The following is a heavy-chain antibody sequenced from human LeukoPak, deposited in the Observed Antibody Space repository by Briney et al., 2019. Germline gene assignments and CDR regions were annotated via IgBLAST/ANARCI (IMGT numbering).Heavy chain of an antibody. J-gene: IGHJ6*02. V-gene: IGHV3-30*18. Sequence: GGSLRLSCAASGFTFSSYGMHWVRQAPGKGLEWVAVISYDGSNKYYADSVKGRFTISRDNSKNTLYLQMNSLRAEDTAVYYCAKDRYYYDSSGYYSALYYHYGMDVWGQGTTVTVSS. CDR1: GFTFSSYG. CDR3: AKDRYYYDSSGYYSALYYHYGMDV. D-gene: IGHD3-22*01. CDR2: ISYDGSNK.